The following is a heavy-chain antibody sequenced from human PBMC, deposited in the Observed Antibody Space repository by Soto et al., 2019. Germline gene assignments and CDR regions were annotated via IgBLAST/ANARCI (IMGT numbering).Heavy chain of an antibody. V-gene: IGHV3-23*01. J-gene: IGHJ4*02. CDR3: ARDVGSCTRGRCYFPFDQ. CDR2: ISGSGIST. D-gene: IGHD2-15*01. Sequence: GGSLRLSCAASGFTFSSYAMSWVRQAPGKGLEWVSAISGSGISTYYADSVKGRFTISRDNSKNTLYLQMNSLRAEDTAVYYCARDVGSCTRGRCYFPFDQWGQGTLVPVDS. CDR1: GFTFSSYA.